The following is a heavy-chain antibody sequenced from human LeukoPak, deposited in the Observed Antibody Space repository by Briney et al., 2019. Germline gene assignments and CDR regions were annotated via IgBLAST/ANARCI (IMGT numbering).Heavy chain of an antibody. D-gene: IGHD6-13*01. Sequence: SETLSLTGTVSGGSISSYYWSWIRQPPGKGLEWIGYIYYSGSTNYNPSLKSRVTISVDTSKNQFSLKPSSVTAADTAVYYCARHRYLAAAGNFDYWGQGTLVTVSS. J-gene: IGHJ4*02. V-gene: IGHV4-59*08. CDR1: GGSISSYY. CDR3: ARHRYLAAAGNFDY. CDR2: IYYSGST.